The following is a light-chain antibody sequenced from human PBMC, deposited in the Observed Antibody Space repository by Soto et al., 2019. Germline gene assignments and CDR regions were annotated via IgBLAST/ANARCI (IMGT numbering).Light chain of an antibody. V-gene: IGKV1-39*01. Sequence: DIQMTQSPSSLSASVGDRVTITCRASQSISTYLNWYQQKPGKAPKVLIYGASSLQSGVPSRFSGTGSGTDFTLTISSLQPEDFATYYCQQSFNTPWTFGQGTKVEIK. J-gene: IGKJ1*01. CDR1: QSISTY. CDR3: QQSFNTPWT. CDR2: GAS.